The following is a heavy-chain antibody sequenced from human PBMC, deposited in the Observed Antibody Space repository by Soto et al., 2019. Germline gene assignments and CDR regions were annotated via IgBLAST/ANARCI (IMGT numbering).Heavy chain of an antibody. CDR2: ISSASSET. CDR1: GFTFSPVS. Sequence: WGSLRFSWVSCGFTFSPVSMNWVRQVPGKGLEWVASISSASSETCYADAVKGRFIISRDNAQNSLFLQMNPLRPADSAIYYCARVAYWGPGTQVTVSS. J-gene: IGHJ4*02. V-gene: IGHV3-21*01. CDR3: ARVAY.